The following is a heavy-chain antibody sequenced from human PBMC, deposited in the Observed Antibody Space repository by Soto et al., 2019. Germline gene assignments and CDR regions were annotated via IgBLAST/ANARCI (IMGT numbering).Heavy chain of an antibody. CDR2: ISGSGGST. D-gene: IGHD3-22*01. CDR1: GFTFSSYA. J-gene: IGHJ4*02. CDR3: AKGFGGVGITTFHS. Sequence: EVQLLESGGGLVQPGGSLRLSCAASGFTFSSYAMSWVRQAPGKGLEWVSAISGSGGSTYYADSVKGRFTISRDNSKKTLYLQMNGLSADARAVYYCAKGFGGVGITTFHSWGQGIMVTVSS. V-gene: IGHV3-23*01.